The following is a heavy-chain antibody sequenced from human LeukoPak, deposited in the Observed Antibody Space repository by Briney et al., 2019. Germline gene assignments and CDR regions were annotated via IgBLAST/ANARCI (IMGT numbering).Heavy chain of an antibody. Sequence: GGPLRLSCSASGFTFGDYAMTWVRQAPGKGLEWVGFISSKAYGGTTERAASVKGRFTISRDDSKSIAYLQMNSLKTEDTAVYYCTRGILYYYGSESQYYFDYWGLGTLVSVSS. J-gene: IGHJ4*02. CDR2: ISSKAYGGTT. D-gene: IGHD3-10*01. V-gene: IGHV3-49*04. CDR1: GFTFGDYA. CDR3: TRGILYYYGSESQYYFDY.